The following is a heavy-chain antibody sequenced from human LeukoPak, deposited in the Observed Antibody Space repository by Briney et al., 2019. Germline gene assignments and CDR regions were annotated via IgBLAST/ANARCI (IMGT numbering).Heavy chain of an antibody. V-gene: IGHV3-21*01. Sequence: GGSLRLSCAASGFTFSSYTMNWVRQAPGNGLDWVSSISSSSSYIYYAASVKGRFTISRDNAKNSLYLQMNRLRAEDTAVYYCARERQLERLTFGKEGSAFDYWGQGTLVTVSS. CDR3: ARERQLERLTFGKEGSAFDY. D-gene: IGHD1-1*01. CDR1: GFTFSSYT. CDR2: ISSSSSYI. J-gene: IGHJ4*02.